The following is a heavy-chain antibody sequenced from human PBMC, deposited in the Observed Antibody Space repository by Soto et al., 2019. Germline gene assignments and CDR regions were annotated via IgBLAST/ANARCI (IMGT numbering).Heavy chain of an antibody. CDR2: VYYTGST. Sequence: QVQLQESGPGLVRPSETLSLTCTVSGGSIRNFYWSWIRQPPGKGLEWIGYVYYTGSTSYNPSLKRRVTFSADSSRGQFSLRLNSVTAADTAVYYCARTVLGPDLLADSFVDYYYYMDVWGQGTTVTVSS. V-gene: IGHV4-59*08. CDR3: ARTVLGPDLLADSFVDYYYYMDV. J-gene: IGHJ6*03. D-gene: IGHD3-9*01. CDR1: GGSIRNFY.